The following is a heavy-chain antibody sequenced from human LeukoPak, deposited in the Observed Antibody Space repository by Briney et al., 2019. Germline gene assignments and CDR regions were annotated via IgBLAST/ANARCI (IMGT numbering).Heavy chain of an antibody. CDR3: ARDPAHYLRYGYFDY. CDR1: GFMLSGSA. V-gene: IGHV3-21*01. CDR2: INDAGSHI. D-gene: IGHD4-17*01. J-gene: IGHJ4*02. Sequence: GGSLRLSCAASGFMLSGSAMNWVRQAPGKGLEWVSSINDAGSHIYYTDSVKGRFTISRDNAKNSLYLQMNSLRAEDSALYYCARDPAHYLRYGYFDYWGQGTLVTVSS.